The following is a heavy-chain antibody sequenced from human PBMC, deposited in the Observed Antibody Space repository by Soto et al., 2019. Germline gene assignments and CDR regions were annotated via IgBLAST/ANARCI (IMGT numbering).Heavy chain of an antibody. Sequence: QVQLVQSGAEVKKPGSSVKVSCKPSGGTFSSYVISWVRQAPGQGLEWMGGIIPIFGTANYAQKFQGRVTITADESTSTAYMELSSLTSEDTAVYYCARVYLGPDTAMFRHVYYYGMDVWGQGTTVTVSS. CDR1: GGTFSSYV. J-gene: IGHJ6*02. CDR3: ARVYLGPDTAMFRHVYYYGMDV. D-gene: IGHD5-18*01. CDR2: IIPIFGTA. V-gene: IGHV1-69*01.